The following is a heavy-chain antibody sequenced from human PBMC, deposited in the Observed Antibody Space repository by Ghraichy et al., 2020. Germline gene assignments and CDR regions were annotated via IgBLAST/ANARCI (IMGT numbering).Heavy chain of an antibody. CDR3: TRDPGPNGSGWYYFDF. D-gene: IGHD6-19*01. CDR1: GFTFSSHW. Sequence: GGSLRLSCSVSGFTFSSHWMSWVRQAPGKGLEWVASINDDGRQKYYVDSVMGRFTISRDNAEKSLHLQMSSLRADDTAVYYCTRDPGPNGSGWYYFDFWGQGTLVTVS. J-gene: IGHJ4*02. CDR2: INDDGRQK. V-gene: IGHV3-7*03.